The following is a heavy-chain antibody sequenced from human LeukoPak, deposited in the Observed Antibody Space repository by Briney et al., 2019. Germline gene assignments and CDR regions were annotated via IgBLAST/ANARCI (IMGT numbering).Heavy chain of an antibody. CDR2: INPNSGGT. J-gene: IGHJ3*02. CDR1: GYTFTGYY. CDR3: ARDRPNYDYVWGSPLDAFDI. Sequence: ASVKVSCKASGYTFTGYYMHWVRQAPGQGLEWMGWINPNSGGTNYAQKFQGRVTMTRDTSISTAYMELSRLRSDDTAVYYCARDRPNYDYVWGSPLDAFDIWGQGTMVIVSS. V-gene: IGHV1-2*02. D-gene: IGHD3-16*01.